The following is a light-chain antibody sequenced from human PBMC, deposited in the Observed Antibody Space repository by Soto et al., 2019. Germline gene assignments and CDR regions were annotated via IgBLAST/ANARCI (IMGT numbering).Light chain of an antibody. J-gene: IGKJ1*01. V-gene: IGKV3D-20*02. CDR3: QQRSNWPPSWT. CDR2: DTS. Sequence: EIVLTQSPGTLSLSPGERATLSCRASQSVSSSYLAWYQQKPGQAPRLLIYDTSKRATGIPDRFSASASGTDFTLTISSLEPEDFAVYYCQQRSNWPPSWTFGQGTKVEIK. CDR1: QSVSSSY.